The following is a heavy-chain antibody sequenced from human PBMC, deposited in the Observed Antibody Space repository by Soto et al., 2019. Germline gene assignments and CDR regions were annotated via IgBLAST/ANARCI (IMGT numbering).Heavy chain of an antibody. J-gene: IGHJ6*02. V-gene: IGHV4-39*01. CDR3: ARRGMGASIYYYYGMDV. CDR2: IYYSGST. Sequence: ETLSLPCTVSGGSISSISYYWGWIRQPPGKGLEWIGSIYYSGSTYYNPSLKRRVTISVDTSKNHFSLKLSSVTAADTAVYYCARRGMGASIYYYYGMDVWGQGTTVTAS. D-gene: IGHD1-26*01. CDR1: GGSISSISYY.